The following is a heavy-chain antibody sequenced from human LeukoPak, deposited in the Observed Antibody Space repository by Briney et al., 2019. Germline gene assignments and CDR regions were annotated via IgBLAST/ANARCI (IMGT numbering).Heavy chain of an antibody. CDR3: ARDRLVVRYFDWLFRCGAFDI. J-gene: IGHJ3*02. D-gene: IGHD3-9*01. CDR1: GYTFTGYY. V-gene: IGHV1-2*02. Sequence: ASVKVSCKASGYTFTGYYKHWVRQAPGQGLEWMGWINPNSGGTNYAQKFQGRVTMTRDTSISTAYMELSRLRSDDTAVYYCARDRLVVRYFDWLFRCGAFDIWGQGTMVTVSS. CDR2: INPNSGGT.